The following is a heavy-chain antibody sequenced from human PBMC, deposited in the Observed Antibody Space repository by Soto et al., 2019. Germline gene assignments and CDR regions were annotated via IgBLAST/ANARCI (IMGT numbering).Heavy chain of an antibody. CDR1: GFTFSSYS. D-gene: IGHD3-3*01. Sequence: GGSLRLSCADSGFTFSSYSMNWVRQAPGKGLEWVSSISSSSSYIYYADSVKGRFTISRDNATNSLYLQMNSLRAENTAVYYCARDLFYDFWSGYYFYYYGMDVWGQGTTVTVSS. CDR3: ARDLFYDFWSGYYFYYYGMDV. CDR2: ISSSSSYI. J-gene: IGHJ6*02. V-gene: IGHV3-21*01.